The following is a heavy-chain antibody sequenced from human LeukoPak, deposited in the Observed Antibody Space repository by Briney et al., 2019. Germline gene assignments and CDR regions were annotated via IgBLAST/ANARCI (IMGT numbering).Heavy chain of an antibody. V-gene: IGHV3-30*02. CDR2: IRYDGSNK. CDR3: ARGTAYYYGSGTYYKDAFDI. D-gene: IGHD3-10*01. J-gene: IGHJ3*02. Sequence: PGGSLRLSCAASGFTFSSYGMHWVRQAPGKGLEWVAFIRYDGSNKYYADSVKGRFTISRDNSKNTLYLQMNSLRAGDTAVYYCARGTAYYYGSGTYYKDAFDIWGQGTMVTVSS. CDR1: GFTFSSYG.